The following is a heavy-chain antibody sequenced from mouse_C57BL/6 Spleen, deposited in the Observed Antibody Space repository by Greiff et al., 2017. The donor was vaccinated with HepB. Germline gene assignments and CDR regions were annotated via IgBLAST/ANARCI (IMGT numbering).Heavy chain of an antibody. V-gene: IGHV5-17*01. J-gene: IGHJ2*01. Sequence: EVQLVESGGGLVKPGGSLKLSCAASGFTFSDYGMHWVRQAPEKGLEWVAYISSGSSTIYYADTVKGRFTISRDNAKNTLFLQMTSLRSEDTAMYYCARRELRSFFDYWGQGTTLTVSS. D-gene: IGHD1-1*01. CDR2: ISSGSSTI. CDR1: GFTFSDYG. CDR3: ARRELRSFFDY.